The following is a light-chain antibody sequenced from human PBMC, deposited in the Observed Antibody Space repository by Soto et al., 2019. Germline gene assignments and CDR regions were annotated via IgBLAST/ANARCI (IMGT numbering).Light chain of an antibody. CDR2: KAS. CDR1: QSVLYNSDNF. CDR3: LQYLRSPYT. J-gene: IGKJ2*01. V-gene: IGKV4-1*01. Sequence: DIVVTQSPDSLAMSLGERATINCKSSQSVLYNSDNFLGWLQQKPGQPPKLLIYKASTRESGVPDRFSGSGSGTDFTLTISSLQAEDVAVYYCLQYLRSPYTFGQGTKLEIK.